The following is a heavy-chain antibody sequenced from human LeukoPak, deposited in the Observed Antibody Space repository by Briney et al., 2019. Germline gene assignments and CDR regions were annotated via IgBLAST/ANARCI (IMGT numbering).Heavy chain of an antibody. CDR1: GFTFDDYA. J-gene: IGHJ2*01. CDR3: AKVNYGDKGYGYFDL. CDR2: ISWNSGSI. D-gene: IGHD4-17*01. Sequence: GGSLRLSCAASGFTFDDYAMHWVRQAPGKGLEWVSGISWNSGSIGYADSVKGRFTISRDNAKNSLYLQMNSLRAEDTALYYCAKVNYGDKGYGYFDLWGRGTLVTVSS. V-gene: IGHV3-9*01.